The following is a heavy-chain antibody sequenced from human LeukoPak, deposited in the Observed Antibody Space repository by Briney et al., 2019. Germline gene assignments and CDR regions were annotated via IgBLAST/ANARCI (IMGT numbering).Heavy chain of an antibody. D-gene: IGHD2-15*01. CDR2: IYTSGST. J-gene: IGHJ4*02. CDR3: ARRSLYCSGGSCLQPYDY. Sequence: SETLSLTCTVSGGSISSYYWSWIRQPAGKGLEWIGRIYTSGSTNYNPSLKSRVTMSVDTSKNQFSLKLSSVTAADTAVYYCARRSLYCSGGSCLQPYDYWGQGTLVTVSS. V-gene: IGHV4-4*07. CDR1: GGSISSYY.